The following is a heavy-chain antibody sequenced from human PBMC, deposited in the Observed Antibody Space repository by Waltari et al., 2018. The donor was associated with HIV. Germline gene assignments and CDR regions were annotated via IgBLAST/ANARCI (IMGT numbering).Heavy chain of an antibody. CDR1: GGSFSGYY. Sequence: QVQLQQWGAGLLKPSETLSLTCAVYGGSFSGYYWSWIRQPPGKGLEWIGEINHSGSTNYNPSLKSRVTISVDTSKNQFSLKLSSVTAADTAVYYCARGTSSTSRIFDYWGQGTLVTVSS. V-gene: IGHV4-34*01. CDR3: ARGTSSTSRIFDY. CDR2: INHSGST. D-gene: IGHD2-2*01. J-gene: IGHJ4*02.